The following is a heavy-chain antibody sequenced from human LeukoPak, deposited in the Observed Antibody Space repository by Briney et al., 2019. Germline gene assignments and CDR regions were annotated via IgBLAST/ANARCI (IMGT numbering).Heavy chain of an antibody. CDR3: ASSYDSSGYYFSYFDY. CDR2: IIPIFGTA. D-gene: IGHD3-22*01. J-gene: IGHJ4*02. V-gene: IGHV1-69*05. CDR1: GGTFNSYA. Sequence: SVKVSCTTSGGTFNSYAISWVRQAPGQGLEWMGGIIPIFGTANYAQKFQVRVTITTDESTSTAYMELSSLRSEDTAVYYCASSYDSSGYYFSYFDYWGQGTLVTVSS.